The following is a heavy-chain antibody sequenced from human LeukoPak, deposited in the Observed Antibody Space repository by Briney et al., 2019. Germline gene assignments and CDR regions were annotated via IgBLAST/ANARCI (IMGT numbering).Heavy chain of an antibody. J-gene: IGHJ4*02. Sequence: PSETLSLTCTVSGGSISSYYWSWIRQPPGKGLEWIGYIYYSGSTNYNPSLKSRVTISVDTSKNQFSLKLSSVTAADTAVYYCARGSGWYIPYFDYWGQGTLVTVSS. V-gene: IGHV4-59*01. CDR2: IYYSGST. D-gene: IGHD6-19*01. CDR3: ARGSGWYIPYFDY. CDR1: GGSISSYY.